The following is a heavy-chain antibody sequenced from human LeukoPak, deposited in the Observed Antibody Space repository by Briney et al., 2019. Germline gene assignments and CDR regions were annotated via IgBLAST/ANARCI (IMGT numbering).Heavy chain of an antibody. Sequence: GGSLRLSCAASGFTFSLYAMSWVRQAPGKGLEWVSGITGSGGTTYYADPVKGRFTLSRDNSKNTLYLQLNSLGAEDTAVYYCAKHNSGNFIYFDSWGQGALVTVSS. CDR2: ITGSGGTT. V-gene: IGHV3-23*01. D-gene: IGHD1-26*01. CDR1: GFTFSLYA. J-gene: IGHJ4*02. CDR3: AKHNSGNFIYFDS.